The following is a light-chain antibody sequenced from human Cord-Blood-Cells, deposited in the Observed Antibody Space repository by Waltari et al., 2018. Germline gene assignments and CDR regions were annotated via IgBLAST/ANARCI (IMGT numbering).Light chain of an antibody. CDR3: CSYAGSSTWV. V-gene: IGLV2-23*01. Sequence: QSALTQPASVSGSPGQSITLPCTGTSSDVGRYNLVYWYQQHPGKAPKLMIYEGSKRPSGVSNRFSGSKSGNTASLTISGLQAEDEADYYCCSYAGSSTWVFGGGTKLTVL. CDR2: EGS. CDR1: SSDVGRYNL. J-gene: IGLJ3*02.